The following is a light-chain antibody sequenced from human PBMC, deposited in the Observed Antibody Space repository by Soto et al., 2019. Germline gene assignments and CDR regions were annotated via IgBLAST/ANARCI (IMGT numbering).Light chain of an antibody. V-gene: IGKV1-33*01. Sequence: DIQMTQYPSSLSASVGDRVTITCQASQDITNYLNWYQQKPGKAPKLLIYDASNLETGVPSRFSGSGSGTDFTFTISSLQPEDIATYYCQQSYSTPITFGQGTRLEIK. CDR1: QDITNY. CDR3: QQSYSTPIT. J-gene: IGKJ5*01. CDR2: DAS.